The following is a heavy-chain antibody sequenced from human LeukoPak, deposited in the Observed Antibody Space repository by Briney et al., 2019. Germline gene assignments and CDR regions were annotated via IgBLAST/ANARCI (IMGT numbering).Heavy chain of an antibody. Sequence: ASETLSLTCTVSGGSISSYYWSWIRQPAGKGLEWIGRIYTSGSTNYNPSLKSRVTMSVDTSKNQFSLKLSSVTAADTAVYYCARGMSGYYYVPHFDYWGQGTLVTVSS. V-gene: IGHV4-4*07. D-gene: IGHD3-22*01. CDR3: ARGMSGYYYVPHFDY. CDR2: IYTSGST. CDR1: GGSISSYY. J-gene: IGHJ4*02.